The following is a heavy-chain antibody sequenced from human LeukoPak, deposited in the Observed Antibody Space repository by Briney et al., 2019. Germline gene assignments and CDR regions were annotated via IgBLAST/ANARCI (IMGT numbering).Heavy chain of an antibody. V-gene: IGHV1-69*05. CDR3: ASEYSTSSKWFDP. CDR1: GGTFSSYA. Sequence: ASVKVSCKASGGTFSSYAISWVRQAPGQGLEWMGGIIPIFGTANYAQKFQGRVTITTDESTSTAYMELSSLRSEDTAVYYCASEYSTSSKWFDPWGQGTLVTVSS. D-gene: IGHD6-6*01. J-gene: IGHJ5*02. CDR2: IIPIFGTA.